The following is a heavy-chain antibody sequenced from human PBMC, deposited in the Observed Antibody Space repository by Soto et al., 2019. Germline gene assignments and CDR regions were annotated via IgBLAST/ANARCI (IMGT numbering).Heavy chain of an antibody. CDR3: ARGRWLQLGFFDY. V-gene: IGHV4-34*01. CDR1: GGSFSGYY. CDR2: INHSGST. D-gene: IGHD5-12*01. J-gene: IGHJ4*02. Sequence: SETLSLTCAVYGGSFSGYYWSWIRQPPGKGLEWIGEINHSGSTNYNPSLKSRVTISVDTSKNQFSLKLSSVTAADTAVYYCARGRWLQLGFFDYWGQGTLVTVSS.